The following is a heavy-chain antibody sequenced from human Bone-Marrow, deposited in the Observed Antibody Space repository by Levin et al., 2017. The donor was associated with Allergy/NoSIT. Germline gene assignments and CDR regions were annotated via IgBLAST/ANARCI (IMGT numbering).Heavy chain of an antibody. V-gene: IGHV3-9*01. J-gene: IGHJ4*02. CDR1: GFNFDDYA. Sequence: SLKISCAASGFNFDDYAMHWVRQVPGKGLEWVSGISWNSAYKGYVDSVKGRFTISRENGRKSLYLQMNSLRVEDTALYYCAKDKNNYGLGSPLDHWGQGILVTVSS. CDR3: AKDKNNYGLGSPLDH. CDR2: ISWNSAYK. D-gene: IGHD3-10*01.